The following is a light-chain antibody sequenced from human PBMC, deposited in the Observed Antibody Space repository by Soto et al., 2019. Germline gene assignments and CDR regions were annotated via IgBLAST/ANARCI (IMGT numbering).Light chain of an antibody. Sequence: DIQMSQSPSTLSASVGERATITCRASQGISSSLAWYQHKPGKAPRLLIYKASSLESGVPSRFSGSGSGTEFTLTISSLQPDDFATYYCQHYNSYSEAFGQGTKVDIK. CDR1: QGISSS. J-gene: IGKJ1*01. V-gene: IGKV1-5*03. CDR3: QHYNSYSEA. CDR2: KAS.